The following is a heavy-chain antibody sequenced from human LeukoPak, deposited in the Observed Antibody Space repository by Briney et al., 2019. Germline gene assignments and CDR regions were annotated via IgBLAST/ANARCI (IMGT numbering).Heavy chain of an antibody. D-gene: IGHD2-8*02. V-gene: IGHV4-39*02. CDR2: IYYTGYS. CDR1: SGSISSFNSY. CDR3: VRLQRVLPSNDF. J-gene: IGHJ4*02. Sequence: SENLSLTCSVSSGSISSFNSYWACVRQPPEKGLELIGYIYYTGYSYLNKSLMSRVTISVDTSKNNFSLKVNSVTVADTAVYYCVRLQRVLPSNDFWGQGTLVAVSS.